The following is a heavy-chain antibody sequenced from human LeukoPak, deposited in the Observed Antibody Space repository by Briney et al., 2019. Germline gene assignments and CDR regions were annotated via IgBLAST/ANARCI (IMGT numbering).Heavy chain of an antibody. V-gene: IGHV3-23*01. CDR1: GFTLTNYA. Sequence: GGSLRLSCAASGFTLTNYAMSWVRQAPGKGLEWVSCINPSSGNTYYADSVKGRFTIFGDNSKNTLYLQMNSLRAEDTAVYYCAKEHMAAAVYYFDYWGQGTLVTVSS. J-gene: IGHJ4*02. CDR2: INPSSGNT. D-gene: IGHD2-15*01. CDR3: AKEHMAAAVYYFDY.